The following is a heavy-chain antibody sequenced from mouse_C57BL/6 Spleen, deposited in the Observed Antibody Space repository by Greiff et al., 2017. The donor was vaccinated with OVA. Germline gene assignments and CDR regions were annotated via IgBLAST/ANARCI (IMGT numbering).Heavy chain of an antibody. V-gene: IGHV1-26*01. CDR1: GYTFTDYY. CDR2: INPNNGGT. CDR3: ARSPVITTVVATDEYIDV. Sequence: VQLQQSGPELVKPGASVKISCKASGYTFTDYYMNWVKQRHGKSLEWIGDINPNNGGTSYNQKFTGKATLTVDKSSSTAYMELRSLTSEDSAVYYCARSPVITTVVATDEYIDVWGTGTTVTVSS. D-gene: IGHD1-1*01. J-gene: IGHJ1*03.